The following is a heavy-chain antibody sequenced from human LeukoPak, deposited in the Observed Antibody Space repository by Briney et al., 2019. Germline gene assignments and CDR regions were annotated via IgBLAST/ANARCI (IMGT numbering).Heavy chain of an antibody. D-gene: IGHD3-3*01. V-gene: IGHV3-13*01. J-gene: IGHJ1*01. CDR1: GFTFSSYD. Sequence: GGSLRLSCAASGFTFSSYDMHWVRQTIGKGLEWVSGIGTAGDTYYAGSVKGRSTISRDNAKNTFYLQMNSLRVEDAAVYYCLLIILGGSSQHWGQGTLVSVSS. CDR2: IGTAGDT. CDR3: LLIILGGSSQH.